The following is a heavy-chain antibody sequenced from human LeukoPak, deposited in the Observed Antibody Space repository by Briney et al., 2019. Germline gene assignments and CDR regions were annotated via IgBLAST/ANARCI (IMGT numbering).Heavy chain of an antibody. V-gene: IGHV3-21*01. Sequence: GGSLRLSCVASGFTFSSYWMTWVRQAPGKGLEWVSSISSSSTYIYYVDSVKGRFTISRDNAKNSLYLQMNSLRVEDTAVYYCARAGPSSSWHQFDYWGQGTLVTVSS. D-gene: IGHD6-13*01. CDR3: ARAGPSSSWHQFDY. J-gene: IGHJ4*02. CDR2: ISSSSTYI. CDR1: GFTFSSYW.